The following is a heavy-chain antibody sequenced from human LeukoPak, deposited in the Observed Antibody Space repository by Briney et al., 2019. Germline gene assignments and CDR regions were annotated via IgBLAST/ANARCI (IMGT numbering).Heavy chain of an antibody. CDR1: GGSISSGDYY. CDR3: ARVEYQLLYSFYFDY. D-gene: IGHD2-2*02. J-gene: IGHJ4*02. Sequence: SQTLSLTCTVSGGSISSGDYYWSWIRQPPGKGLEWIGHIYYSGSTYYNPSLKSRVTISVDTSKNQFSLKLSSVTAADTAVYYCARVEYQLLYSFYFDYWGQGTLVTVSS. V-gene: IGHV4-30-4*08. CDR2: IYYSGST.